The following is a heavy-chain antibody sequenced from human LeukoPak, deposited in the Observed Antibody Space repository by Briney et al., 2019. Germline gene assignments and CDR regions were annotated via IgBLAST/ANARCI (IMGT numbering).Heavy chain of an antibody. V-gene: IGHV3-30*18. CDR2: ISYDGGNK. CDR1: GFTFSSYG. CDR3: AKDGIVVVADAFDI. Sequence: GGSLRLSCAASGFTFSSYGMHWVRQAPGKGLEWVAVISYDGGNKYYADSVKGRFTISRDNSKNTLYLQMNSLRAEDTAVYYCAKDGIVVVADAFDIWGQGTMVTVSS. J-gene: IGHJ3*02. D-gene: IGHD2-21*01.